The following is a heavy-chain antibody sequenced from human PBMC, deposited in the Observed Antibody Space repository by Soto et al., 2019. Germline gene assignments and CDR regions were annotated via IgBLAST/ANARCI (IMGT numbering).Heavy chain of an antibody. CDR1: GGSISSYY. Sequence: SETLSLTCTVSGGSISSYYWSWIRQPPGKGLEWIGYIYYSGSTNYNPSLKSRVTISVDTSKNQFSLKLSSVTAADTAVYYCARQHCSSTSCYAVYWGQGTLVTVSS. CDR2: IYYSGST. CDR3: ARQHCSSTSCYAVY. D-gene: IGHD2-2*01. V-gene: IGHV4-59*08. J-gene: IGHJ4*02.